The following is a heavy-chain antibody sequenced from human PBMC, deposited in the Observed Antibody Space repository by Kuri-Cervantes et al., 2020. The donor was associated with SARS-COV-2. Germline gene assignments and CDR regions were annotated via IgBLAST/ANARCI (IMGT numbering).Heavy chain of an antibody. D-gene: IGHD3-10*01. CDR1: GFTFSSYG. Sequence: GESLKISCAASGFTFSSYGMHWVRQAPGKGLEWVAVIWYDGSNKYYADSVKGRFTISRDNSKNTLYLQMNSLRAEDTAVYYCAKEPPSNYGPATYWGQGTLVTVSS. CDR2: IWYDGSNK. V-gene: IGHV3-33*06. CDR3: AKEPPSNYGPATY. J-gene: IGHJ4*02.